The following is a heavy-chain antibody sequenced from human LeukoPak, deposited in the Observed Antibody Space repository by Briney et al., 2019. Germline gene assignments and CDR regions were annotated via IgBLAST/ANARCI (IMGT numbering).Heavy chain of an antibody. CDR3: ARDRRLGYCSSTSCQGAFDI. CDR2: ISRSSSYI. V-gene: IGHV3-21*01. J-gene: IGHJ3*02. Sequence: SGGSLSLSCAASGFTFSSYSMIWVRPAPGKGLEWVSSISRSSSYIYNADSVKGRFTISRDNAKNSLYLQMNSLRAEDTAVYYCARDRRLGYCSSTSCQGAFDIWGQGTMVTVSS. CDR1: GFTFSSYS. D-gene: IGHD2-2*01.